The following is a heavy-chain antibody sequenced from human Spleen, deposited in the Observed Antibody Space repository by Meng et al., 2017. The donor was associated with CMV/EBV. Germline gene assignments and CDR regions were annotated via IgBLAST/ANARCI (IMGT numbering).Heavy chain of an antibody. V-gene: IGHV3-53*01. CDR1: GFTVSNRY. D-gene: IGHD2-2*02. Sequence: GESLKISCAASGFTVSNRYMNWVRQAPGKGLEWVSVIYSGGGTNFADSTYYADSVKGRFTISRDNSKNTLYLQMNSLRAEDTAVYYCAKVVVPAAIGHWYFDLWGRGTLVTVSS. J-gene: IGHJ2*01. CDR2: IYSGGGT. CDR3: AKVVVPAAIGHWYFDL.